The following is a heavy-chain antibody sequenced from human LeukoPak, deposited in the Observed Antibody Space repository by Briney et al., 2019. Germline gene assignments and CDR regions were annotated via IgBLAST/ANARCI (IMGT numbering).Heavy chain of an antibody. Sequence: ASVKVSCKASGYTFAAYDINWVRQATGQGLEWMGWMNPNSGNTGYAQKFQGGVTITRNTSISTAYMDFSNLRPEDTAVYYCSRGKAGDSGGHRAFDIWGQGTVVIVSS. J-gene: IGHJ3*02. CDR2: MNPNSGNT. V-gene: IGHV1-8*01. CDR1: GYTFAAYD. CDR3: SRGKAGDSGGHRAFDI. D-gene: IGHD2-15*01.